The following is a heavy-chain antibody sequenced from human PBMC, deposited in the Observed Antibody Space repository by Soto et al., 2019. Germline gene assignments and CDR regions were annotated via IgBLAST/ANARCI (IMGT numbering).Heavy chain of an antibody. J-gene: IGHJ3*02. V-gene: IGHV3-30*03. CDR2: ISYDGNTK. CDR1: GFTFGSYG. CDR3: AREGPEAPNDAFDI. Sequence: PGGSLRLSCAASGFTFGSYGMHWVRQAPGKGLEWVAVISYDGNTKYYADSVKGRFTISRHNSKNTLYLQMNSLRAEDTAVYYCAREGPEAPNDAFDIWGQGTMVTVSS.